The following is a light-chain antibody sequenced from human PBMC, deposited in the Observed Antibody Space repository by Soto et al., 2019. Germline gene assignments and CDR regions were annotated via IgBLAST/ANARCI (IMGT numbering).Light chain of an antibody. CDR3: QQYNTYST. CDR2: VAS. J-gene: IGKJ5*01. CDR1: RRVSSNY. Sequence: EIVLTHSPCTLSLSPWYRATLSCMASRRVSSNYLSCYQHKPGQCPSLLIYVASSRATGIPDRFSGSGSGTEFTLTISSLQPDDFATYYCQQYNTYSTFGQGTRLEIK. V-gene: IGKV3-20*01.